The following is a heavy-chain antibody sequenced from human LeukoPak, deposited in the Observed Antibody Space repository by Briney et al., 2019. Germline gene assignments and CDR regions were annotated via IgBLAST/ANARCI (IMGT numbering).Heavy chain of an antibody. CDR2: IYTSGST. Sequence: PSETLPLTCTVSGGSISSGSYYWRWIRQPAGKGLEWIVRIYTSGSTNYNHSLKSRVTISVDTSKNQFSLKLSSVTAADTAVYYCASLYSGSSNYFDYWGQGTLVTVSA. CDR3: ASLYSGSSNYFDY. CDR1: GGSISSGSYY. V-gene: IGHV4-61*02. D-gene: IGHD1-26*01. J-gene: IGHJ4*02.